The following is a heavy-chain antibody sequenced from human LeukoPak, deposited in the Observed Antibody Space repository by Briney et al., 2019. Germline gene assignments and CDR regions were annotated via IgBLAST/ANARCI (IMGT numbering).Heavy chain of an antibody. J-gene: IGHJ4*02. CDR1: GFIFDDYA. Sequence: GGSLRLSCATPGFIFDDYAMHWVRLVPGKGLEWVSRISWNSVSESYADSVRGRFTISRDNAENSLHLQMESLRPEDTALYFCAKDVDGSGSRFDYWGQGTLVIVS. V-gene: IGHV3-9*01. CDR3: AKDVDGSGSRFDY. D-gene: IGHD3-10*01. CDR2: ISWNSVSE.